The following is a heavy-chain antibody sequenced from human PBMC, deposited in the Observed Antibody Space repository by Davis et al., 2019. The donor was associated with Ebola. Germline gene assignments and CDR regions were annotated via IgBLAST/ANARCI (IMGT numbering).Heavy chain of an antibody. CDR3: AKDRDMDYYGSGSSGMDV. V-gene: IGHV3-74*01. Sequence: GESLKISCAASGFTFSTDWIHWVRQAPGKGLVWVSRINSAGSTINYADSVKGRFTISRDNAKNTLYLQMNSLRAEDTAVYYCAKDRDMDYYGSGSSGMDVWGKGTTVTVSS. CDR2: INSAGSTI. J-gene: IGHJ6*04. CDR1: GFTFSTDW. D-gene: IGHD3-10*01.